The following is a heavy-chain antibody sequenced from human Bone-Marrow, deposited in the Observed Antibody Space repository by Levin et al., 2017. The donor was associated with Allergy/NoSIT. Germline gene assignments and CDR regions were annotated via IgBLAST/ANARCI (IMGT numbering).Heavy chain of an antibody. D-gene: IGHD3-3*01. CDR3: GRRAGFWSGYEDGGVDV. Sequence: GESLKISCAAPGFTFSSYAMTWVRQAPGKGLEWVSAISNSGAGTYYADSVKGRFTVSRDNSKNTLFLDMNSLRAEDTAAYYCGRRAGFWSGYEDGGVDVWGQGTTVIVSS. CDR2: ISNSGAGT. CDR1: GFTFSSYA. V-gene: IGHV3-23*05. J-gene: IGHJ6*02.